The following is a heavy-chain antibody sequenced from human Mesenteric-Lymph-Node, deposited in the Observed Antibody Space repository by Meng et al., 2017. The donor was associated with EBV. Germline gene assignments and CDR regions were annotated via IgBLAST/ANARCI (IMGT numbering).Heavy chain of an antibody. D-gene: IGHD1-1*01. V-gene: IGHV3-15*01. CDR2: IKIEADGATA. CDR1: GFLFSKSY. CDR3: TSVYHWAAHYFDY. J-gene: IGHJ4*02. Sequence: EVKLVESGGGLVKPGGSLRLSCAASGFLFSKSYMTWVRQAPGKGLEWVGRIKIEADGATADYAESVKGRFTISRDDSKNILYLQMNSLKSEDTALYFCTSVYHWAAHYFDYWGQGTLGNVSS.